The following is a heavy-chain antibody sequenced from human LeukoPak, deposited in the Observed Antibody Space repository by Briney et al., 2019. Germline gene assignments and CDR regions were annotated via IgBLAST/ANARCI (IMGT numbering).Heavy chain of an antibody. CDR1: VYTVTSYG. J-gene: IGHJ6*02. Sequence: AGVKVSRKPSVYTVTSYGISWVRPAPGPGVGWMGWISAYNGNTNYAQKPQGRVTMTTDTSTSTAYMELKSLRSDDKAVYYCARVGLALYYYYGMDVWGQGTTVTGSS. D-gene: IGHD6-19*01. V-gene: IGHV1-18*01. CDR3: ARVGLALYYYYGMDV. CDR2: ISAYNGNT.